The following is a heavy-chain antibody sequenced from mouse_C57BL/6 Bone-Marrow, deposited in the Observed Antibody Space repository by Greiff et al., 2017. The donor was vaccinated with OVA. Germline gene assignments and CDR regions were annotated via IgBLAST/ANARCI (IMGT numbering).Heavy chain of an antibody. CDR3: ARRGFITTVVATNYFDY. J-gene: IGHJ2*01. Sequence: QVQLKESGPELVKPGASVKISCTASGYAFSSSWMNWVKQRPGKGLEWIGRIYPGDGDTNYNGKFKGKATLTADKSSSTAYMQLSSLTSEDSAVYFCARRGFITTVVATNYFDYWGQGTTRTVAS. V-gene: IGHV1-82*01. D-gene: IGHD1-1*01. CDR2: IYPGDGDT. CDR1: GYAFSSSW.